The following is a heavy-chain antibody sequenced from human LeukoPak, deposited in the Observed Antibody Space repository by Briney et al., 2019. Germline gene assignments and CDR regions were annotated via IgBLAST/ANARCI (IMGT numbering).Heavy chain of an antibody. Sequence: GGFLRLSCAASGFTFSSYGMHWVRQAPGKGLEWVAFIRYDGSNKYYADSVKGRFTISRDNSKNTLYLQMNSLRAEDTAVYYCGWSPLSGAYYYYYYMDVWGKGTTVTVSS. CDR3: GWSPLSGAYYYYYYMDV. J-gene: IGHJ6*03. D-gene: IGHD6-13*01. V-gene: IGHV3-30*02. CDR2: IRYDGSNK. CDR1: GFTFSSYG.